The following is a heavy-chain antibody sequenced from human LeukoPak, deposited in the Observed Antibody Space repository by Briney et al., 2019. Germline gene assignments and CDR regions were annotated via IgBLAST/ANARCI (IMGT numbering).Heavy chain of an antibody. V-gene: IGHV3-7*01. CDR1: GFTFSSYW. CDR2: IKQDGSEK. D-gene: IGHD6-19*01. CDR3: ARVFVLNIAVAGWFDP. Sequence: GGSLRLSCAASGFTFSSYWMSWVRQAPGKGLEWVANIKQDGSEKYYVDSVKGRFTISRDNAKNSLYLQMNSLRAEDTAVYYCARVFVLNIAVAGWFDPWGQGTLVTVSS. J-gene: IGHJ5*02.